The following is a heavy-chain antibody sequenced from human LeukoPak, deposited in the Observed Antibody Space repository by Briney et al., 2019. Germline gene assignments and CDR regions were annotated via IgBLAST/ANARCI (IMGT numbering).Heavy chain of an antibody. CDR3: ARRRWLRRKSNYYYYMDV. D-gene: IGHD5-12*01. V-gene: IGHV4-59*01. J-gene: IGHJ6*03. CDR2: IFYSGTT. Sequence: PSETLSLTCTVSGGSISSYYWSWIRQPPGKGLEWIGFIFYSGTTNYNPSLKSRVTISVDTSKNQFSLKLSSVTAADTAVYYCARRRWLRRKSNYYYYMDVWGKGTTVTISS. CDR1: GGSISSYY.